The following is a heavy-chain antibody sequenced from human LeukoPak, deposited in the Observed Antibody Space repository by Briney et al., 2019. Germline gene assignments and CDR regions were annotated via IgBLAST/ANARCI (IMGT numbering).Heavy chain of an antibody. D-gene: IGHD3-22*01. J-gene: IGHJ4*02. CDR3: ASRPYDNGGYYYV. CDR1: GFTFTTYS. V-gene: IGHV3-21*01. Sequence: PGGSLRLSCAASGFTFTTYSMDWVRQAPGKGLEWVSSISGSSSYIYYADSVKGRFTISRDNAKNSLFLQMNSLRAEDTAVYYCASRPYDNGGYYYVWGQGTLVTVSS. CDR2: ISGSSSYI.